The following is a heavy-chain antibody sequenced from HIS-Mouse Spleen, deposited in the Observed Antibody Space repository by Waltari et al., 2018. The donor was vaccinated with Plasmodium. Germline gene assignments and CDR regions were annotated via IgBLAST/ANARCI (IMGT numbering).Heavy chain of an antibody. D-gene: IGHD6-6*01. CDR1: GFSLSTSGMC. V-gene: IGHV2-70*15. CDR2: IDWDDDK. Sequence: QVTLRESGPALVKPTQTLTLTCTFSGFSLSTSGMCVSWIRQPPGKALEWLARIDWDDDKYYSTSLKTRRTISKETSKNHVVLTMTNMDPVDTATYYCARHKKRGQLVRGYFDYWGQGTLVTVSS. J-gene: IGHJ4*02. CDR3: ARHKKRGQLVRGYFDY.